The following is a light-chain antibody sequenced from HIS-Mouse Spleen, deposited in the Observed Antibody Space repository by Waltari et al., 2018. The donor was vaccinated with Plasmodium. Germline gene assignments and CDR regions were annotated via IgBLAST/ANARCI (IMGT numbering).Light chain of an antibody. CDR3: YATDSSGKHRV. V-gene: IGLV3-10*01. CDR2: EDS. J-gene: IGLJ3*02. CDR1: ALPTKY. Sequence: SYELTQPPSVSVSPGQTARITCSGDALPTKYAYWYQQKSGQAPVLVIYEDSKRPSGIPEGFAGSSSGTIANLTISGAQVEDEADYYCYATDSSGKHRVFGGGTKLTVL.